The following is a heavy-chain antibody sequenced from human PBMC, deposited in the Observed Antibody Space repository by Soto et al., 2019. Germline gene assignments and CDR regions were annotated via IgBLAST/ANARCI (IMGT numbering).Heavy chain of an antibody. Sequence: SVTLSLTCTVSGVSISSGGYYWSWIRQHPGKGLEWIGYIYYSGSTYYNPSLKSRVTISVDTPKNQFSLKLSSVTAADTAVYYCARGMTTVTTFDYWGQGTQVTVSS. V-gene: IGHV4-31*03. CDR3: ARGMTTVTTFDY. CDR1: GVSISSGGYY. J-gene: IGHJ4*02. CDR2: IYYSGST. D-gene: IGHD4-17*01.